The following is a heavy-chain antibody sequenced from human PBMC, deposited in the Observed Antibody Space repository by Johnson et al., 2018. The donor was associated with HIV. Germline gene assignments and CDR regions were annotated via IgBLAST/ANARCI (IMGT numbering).Heavy chain of an antibody. D-gene: IGHD3-22*01. J-gene: IGHJ3*02. Sequence: QVQLVESGGGVVQPGRSLRLSCVTSGFTFSDYYMSWIRQTPGKGLEWVSYISSSGGTIYYADSVKGRFSISRDNAKNSLYLQMNSLRAEETAVYYCARDRGYWDAFDIWGQGTMVIVSS. V-gene: IGHV3-11*04. CDR2: ISSSGGTI. CDR1: GFTFSDYY. CDR3: ARDRGYWDAFDI.